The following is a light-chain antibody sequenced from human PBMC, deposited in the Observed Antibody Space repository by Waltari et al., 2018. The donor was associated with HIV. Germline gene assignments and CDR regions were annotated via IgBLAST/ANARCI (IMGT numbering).Light chain of an antibody. J-gene: IGLJ3*02. CDR2: QDS. CDR3: QAWDSSTAT. Sequence: SYELTQPPSVSVSPGQTASITCSGDKLGDKYACWYQQTPGQSPVLVIYQDSKRPSGIPERFSGSNSGNTATLTISGTQAMDEADYYCQAWDSSTATFGGGTKLTVL. V-gene: IGLV3-1*01. CDR1: KLGDKY.